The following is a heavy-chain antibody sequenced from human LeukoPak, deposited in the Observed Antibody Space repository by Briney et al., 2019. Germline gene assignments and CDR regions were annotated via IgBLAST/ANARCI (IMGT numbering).Heavy chain of an antibody. D-gene: IGHD3-10*01. Sequence: GGSLRLSCAASGFTFSRYWMHWVRQAPGKGLVWVSRINSDGSSTSYADSVKGRFTISRDNAKNTLYLQMNSLRAEDTAVYYCAASRGAGWFGESYFDYWGQGTLVTVSS. CDR1: GFTFSRYW. CDR3: AASRGAGWFGESYFDY. CDR2: INSDGSST. J-gene: IGHJ4*02. V-gene: IGHV3-74*01.